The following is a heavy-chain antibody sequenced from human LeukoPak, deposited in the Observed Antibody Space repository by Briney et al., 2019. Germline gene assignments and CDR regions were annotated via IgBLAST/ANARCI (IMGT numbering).Heavy chain of an antibody. J-gene: IGHJ3*02. CDR3: ARDPYDDGGYGAFDI. CDR2: INKDGSKE. CDR1: GFAFCDYW. V-gene: IGHV3-7*01. Sequence: PGGSLRLSCAASGFAFCDYWMTWVRQAPGKGLQGVANINKDGSKENTVDSLRGRVTISRDNAKKSLYLQVNSLSAEDTAVYYCARDPYDDGGYGAFDIWGQGTKVTVSS. D-gene: IGHD3-22*01.